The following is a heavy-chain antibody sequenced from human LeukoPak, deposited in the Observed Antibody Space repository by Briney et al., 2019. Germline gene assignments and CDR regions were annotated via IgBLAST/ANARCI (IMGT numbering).Heavy chain of an antibody. J-gene: IGHJ3*02. CDR3: ARSSLHYDSSGRFWVNDAFDI. CDR2: IYPGDSDT. Sequence: GESLKISCKGSGYSFTNYWIGLGRQMPGKGVEWMGIIYPGDSDTRYSPSFQGQVTTAADKSITTAYLQWSSLKASDTAMYYCARSSLHYDSSGRFWVNDAFDIWGQGTMVTVSS. CDR1: GYSFTNYW. D-gene: IGHD3-22*01. V-gene: IGHV5-51*03.